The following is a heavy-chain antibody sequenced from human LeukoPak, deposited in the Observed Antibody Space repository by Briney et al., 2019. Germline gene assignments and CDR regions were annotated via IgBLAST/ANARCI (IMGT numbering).Heavy chain of an antibody. J-gene: IGHJ5*02. V-gene: IGHV3-23*01. CDR1: GFTFSSYA. CDR2: ISGSGGST. CDR3: ATDGAGFDT. Sequence: GGSLRLSCAASGFTFSSYAMSWVRQAPGKGLEWVSAISGSGGSTFYADSVKGRFTISRDNAKKSLYLEMNNLRAEDTAVYYCATDGAGFDTWGQGVLVTVSS.